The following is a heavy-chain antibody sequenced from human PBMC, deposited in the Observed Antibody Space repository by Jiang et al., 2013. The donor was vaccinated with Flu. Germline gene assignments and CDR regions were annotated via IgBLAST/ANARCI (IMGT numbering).Heavy chain of an antibody. CDR1: GFSLSTSGMC. V-gene: IGHV2-70*01. CDR3: ARTPGGYSSSAAPDY. Sequence: KPTQTLTLTCTFSGFSLSTSGMCVSWIRQPPGKALEWLALIDWDDDKYYSTSLKTRLTISKDTSKNQVVLTMTNMDPVDTATYYCARTPGGYSSSAAPDYWGQGTLVTVSS. J-gene: IGHJ4*02. D-gene: IGHD5-18*01. CDR2: IDWDDDK.